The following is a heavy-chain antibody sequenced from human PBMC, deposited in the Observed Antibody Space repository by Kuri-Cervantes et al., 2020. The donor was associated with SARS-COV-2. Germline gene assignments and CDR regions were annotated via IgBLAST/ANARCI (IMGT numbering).Heavy chain of an antibody. D-gene: IGHD3-3*01. J-gene: IGHJ6*02. V-gene: IGHV4-59*12. CDR3: ARDSSSITIFGVVTRYGMDV. CDR2: IYYSGST. CDR1: GGSFSGYY. Sequence: SQTLSLTCAVYGGSFSGYYWSWIRQPPGKGLEWIGYIYYSGSTNYNPSLKSRVTISVDTSKNQFPLKLSSVTAADTAVYYCARDSSSITIFGVVTRYGMDVWGQGTTVTVSS.